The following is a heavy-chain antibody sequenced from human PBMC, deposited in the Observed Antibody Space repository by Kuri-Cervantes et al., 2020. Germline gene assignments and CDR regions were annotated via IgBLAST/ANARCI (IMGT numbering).Heavy chain of an antibody. CDR1: GFTFSSYS. CDR2: ISSSSSYI. D-gene: IGHD2/OR15-2a*01. Sequence: GESLKISCAASGFTFSSYSMNWVRQAPGKGLEWVSSISSSSSYIYYADSVKGRFTISRDNAKNSLYLQMNGLRAEDTAVYYCAKLYALDAFDIWGQGTMVTVSS. V-gene: IGHV3-21*01. CDR3: AKLYALDAFDI. J-gene: IGHJ3*02.